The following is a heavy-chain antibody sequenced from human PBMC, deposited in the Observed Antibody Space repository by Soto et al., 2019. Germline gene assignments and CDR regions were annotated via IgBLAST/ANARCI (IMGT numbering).Heavy chain of an antibody. D-gene: IGHD2-2*01. Sequence: SETLSLTCTVSGGSISSYYWSWIRQPPGKGLEWIGYIYYSGSTNYNPSLKSRVTISVDTSKNQFSLKLSSVTAADTAGYYCARAIPELGGSFCSSTSCYATGYYYYYMDVWGKGTTVTVSS. CDR3: ARAIPELGGSFCSSTSCYATGYYYYYMDV. CDR2: IYYSGST. CDR1: GGSISSYY. J-gene: IGHJ6*03. V-gene: IGHV4-59*01.